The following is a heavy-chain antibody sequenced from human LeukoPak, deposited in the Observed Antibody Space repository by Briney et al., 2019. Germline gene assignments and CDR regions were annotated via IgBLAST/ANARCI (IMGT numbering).Heavy chain of an antibody. J-gene: IGHJ4*02. D-gene: IGHD5-24*01. CDR2: IYSGGST. V-gene: IGHV3-53*01. CDR1: GFTFSSNY. CDR3: ARGLVEMATIYFDY. Sequence: GGSLRLSCAASGFTFSSNYMSWVRQAPGKGLEWVSVIYSGGSTYYADSVKGRFTISRDSSMNTLYLQMNSLTAEDTAVYYCARGLVEMATIYFDYWGQGTLVTVSS.